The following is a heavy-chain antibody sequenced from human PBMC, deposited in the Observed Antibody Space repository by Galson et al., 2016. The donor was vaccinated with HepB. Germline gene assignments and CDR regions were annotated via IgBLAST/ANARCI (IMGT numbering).Heavy chain of an antibody. CDR1: GFTFSTYW. D-gene: IGHD6-19*01. V-gene: IGHV3-74*01. CDR2: IKGDGSSA. Sequence: SLRLSCAASGFTFSTYWMHWVRQLPGKGLVWVSRIKGDGSSAIYADSVKGRFTISRDNAKNTLYLQMNSLRVEDTAVYYCARSDWLVPWGQGTLVTVSS. CDR3: ARSDWLVP. J-gene: IGHJ5*02.